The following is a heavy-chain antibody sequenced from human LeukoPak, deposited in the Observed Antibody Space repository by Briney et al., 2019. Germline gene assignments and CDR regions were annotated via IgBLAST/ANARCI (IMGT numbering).Heavy chain of an antibody. CDR2: IHYSGST. Sequence: SETLSLTCTVSGVSISSYYWSWLRQPPGKGLEWIGYIHYSGSTNYNPSLKSRVTISVDTSKNQFSLKLTSVTAADTAVYYCARAHCSGSSCYWEGFEYWGQGTLVTVSS. CDR1: GVSISSYY. D-gene: IGHD2-15*01. V-gene: IGHV4-59*01. CDR3: ARAHCSGSSCYWEGFEY. J-gene: IGHJ4*02.